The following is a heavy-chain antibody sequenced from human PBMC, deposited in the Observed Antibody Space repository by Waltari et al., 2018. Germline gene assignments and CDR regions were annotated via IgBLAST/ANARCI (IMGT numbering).Heavy chain of an antibody. Sequence: QVQLQESGPGLVKPSETLSLTCTVSGGSISSYYWSWVRQPPGKGLEWIGFIYSSGSPHYNPSRKSRVIISVGTSTNQFCLKVRSMAAADTAVYYCARDRGYQDYWGQGTLVTVSS. D-gene: IGHD3-10*01. J-gene: IGHJ4*02. CDR2: IYSSGSP. CDR3: ARDRGYQDY. CDR1: GGSISSYY. V-gene: IGHV4-59*01.